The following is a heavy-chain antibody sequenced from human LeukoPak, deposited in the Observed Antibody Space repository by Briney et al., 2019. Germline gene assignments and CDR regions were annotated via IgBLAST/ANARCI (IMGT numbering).Heavy chain of an antibody. D-gene: IGHD2-15*01. CDR1: GGSITSGGYY. V-gene: IGHV4-31*03. J-gene: IGHJ6*02. Sequence: SETLSLTCTVSGGSITSGGYYWSWIRQHPGKGLEWIGHVYYSGRTYYNPSLKSRVFISVDASKNQFSLKLSSVTAADTAVYYCARALLPTTYHYGLDVWGQGTTVTVSS. CDR3: ARALLPTTYHYGLDV. CDR2: VYYSGRT.